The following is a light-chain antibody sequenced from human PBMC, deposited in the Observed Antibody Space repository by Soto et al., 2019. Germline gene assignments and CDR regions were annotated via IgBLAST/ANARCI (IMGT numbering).Light chain of an antibody. V-gene: IGKV1-39*01. CDR1: QSISSY. CDR2: AAS. J-gene: IGKJ2*01. Sequence: DIQMTQSPSSLSASVGDRVTITCRASQSISSYLNWYQQKPGKAPKLLIYAASSLQSGVPSRFSGSGSGTDFSLTISSLQPKDFPTYYGQQNYSTPPTFGQGTKLEIK. CDR3: QQNYSTPPT.